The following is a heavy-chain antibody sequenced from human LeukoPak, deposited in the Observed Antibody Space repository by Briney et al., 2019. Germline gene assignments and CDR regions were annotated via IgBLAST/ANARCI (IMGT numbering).Heavy chain of an antibody. J-gene: IGHJ4*02. D-gene: IGHD1-26*01. CDR3: TRVGPSTVVDY. Sequence: GGSLKLSCAASGFTFSDSAIHWVRQASGKGLEWVGRIRSKPQSYATAYDESLKGRFTISRDDSKNTAYLQMSNLKIEDTAVYYCTRVGPSTVVDYWGQGTQVTVSS. CDR2: IRSKPQSYAT. V-gene: IGHV3-73*01. CDR1: GFTFSDSA.